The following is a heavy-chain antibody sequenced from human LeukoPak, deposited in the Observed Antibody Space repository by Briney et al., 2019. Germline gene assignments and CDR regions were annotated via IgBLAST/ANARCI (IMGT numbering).Heavy chain of an antibody. J-gene: IGHJ4*02. V-gene: IGHV1-18*01. D-gene: IGHD3-22*01. Sequence: ASVKVSCKASGYTYRSYGISWVRQAPGQGLEWMGWISVYNGNTNYARKLQGRVTMTTDTSTSTAYMELRSLRSDDTAVYYCARDLSSDWRNPYYFDYWGQGTLVTVSS. CDR1: GYTYRSYG. CDR3: ARDLSSDWRNPYYFDY. CDR2: ISVYNGNT.